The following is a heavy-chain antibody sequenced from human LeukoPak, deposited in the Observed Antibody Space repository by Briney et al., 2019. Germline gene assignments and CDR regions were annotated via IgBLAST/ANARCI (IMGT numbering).Heavy chain of an antibody. Sequence: QSGGSLRLSCAASGFTFSAYGIHRVRQAPGKGLEWVAVISYDGSNKYYADSVKGRFTISRDNSKNTLYLQMNSLRAEDTAVYYCAKSYHYDSSGYLGYFDYCGQGILVTVSS. CDR2: ISYDGSNK. V-gene: IGHV3-30*18. CDR1: GFTFSAYG. J-gene: IGHJ4*02. CDR3: AKSYHYDSSGYLGYFDY. D-gene: IGHD3-22*01.